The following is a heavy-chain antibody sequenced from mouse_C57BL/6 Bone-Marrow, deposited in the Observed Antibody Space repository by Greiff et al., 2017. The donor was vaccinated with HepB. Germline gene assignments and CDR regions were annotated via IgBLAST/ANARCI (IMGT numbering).Heavy chain of an antibody. CDR3: AKNYGISRYVDV. J-gene: IGHJ1*03. D-gene: IGHD1-1*01. V-gene: IGHV1-69*01. CDR2: IDPSDSYT. Sequence: QVQLQQPGAELVMPGASVKLSCKASGYTFTSYWMHWVKQRPGQGLEWIGEIDPSDSYTNYNQKFKGKSTLTVDKSSSTAYMQLSSLTSEDSAVYYCAKNYGISRYVDVWGTGTTVTVSS. CDR1: GYTFTSYW.